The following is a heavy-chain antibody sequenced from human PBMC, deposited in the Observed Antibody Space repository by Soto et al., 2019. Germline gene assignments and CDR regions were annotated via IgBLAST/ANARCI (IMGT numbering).Heavy chain of an antibody. CDR1: GGSFSGYY. Sequence: QVQLQQWGAGLLKPSETLSLTCAVYGGSFSGYYWSWIRQPPGKGLEWIGEINHSGSTNYNPSLTSPATISLDTSKNPFALNLSSVTAADTAVYYWARGDLPFDYWGQGTLVTVSS. CDR3: ARGDLPFDY. V-gene: IGHV4-34*01. J-gene: IGHJ4*02. CDR2: INHSGST.